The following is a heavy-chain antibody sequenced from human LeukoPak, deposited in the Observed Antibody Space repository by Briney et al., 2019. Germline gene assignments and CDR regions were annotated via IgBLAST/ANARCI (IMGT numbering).Heavy chain of an antibody. V-gene: IGHV4-59*01. J-gene: IGHJ4*02. CDR2: IYDSGTT. D-gene: IGHD5-18*01. Sequence: SETLSLTCTVSGGSITSYYWSWIRQPPGKGLEWFGYIYDSGTTNYNPSLKSRVTISIDTSKNQFSLRLSSVTAADTAVYYCARCDSVTALDYWGQGTLVTVSS. CDR1: GGSITSYY. CDR3: ARCDSVTALDY.